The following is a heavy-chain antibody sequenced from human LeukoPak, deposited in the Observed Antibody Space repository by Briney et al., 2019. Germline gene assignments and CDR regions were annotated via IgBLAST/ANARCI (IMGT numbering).Heavy chain of an antibody. CDR3: AGGPYWYFDL. Sequence: VASVKVSCKASGYTFTSYGISWLRQAPGQGLELMGWISAYNGNTNYAQKLQGRVTMTTDTSTSTAYMELRSLRSDDTAGYYCAGGPYWYFDLWGRGTLVTVSS. CDR2: ISAYNGNT. V-gene: IGHV1-18*01. J-gene: IGHJ2*01. CDR1: GYTFTSYG.